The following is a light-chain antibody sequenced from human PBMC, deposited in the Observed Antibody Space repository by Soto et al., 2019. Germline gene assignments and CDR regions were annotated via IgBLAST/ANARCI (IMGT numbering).Light chain of an antibody. Sequence: DIQLTQSPSFLSASVGDRVTITCRASQGIGSYSAWYQQRPGKAPKLLIYAASTLQSGVPSRFSGSGSGTEFTLTISSLQPEDFATYYCQHLVSYPLTFGQGTRLEI. CDR3: QHLVSYPLT. J-gene: IGKJ5*01. V-gene: IGKV1-9*01. CDR2: AAS. CDR1: QGIGSY.